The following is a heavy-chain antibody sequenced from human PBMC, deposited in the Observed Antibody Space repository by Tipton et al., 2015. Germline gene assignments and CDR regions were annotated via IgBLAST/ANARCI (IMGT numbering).Heavy chain of an antibody. CDR2: ISGGGDTT. CDR1: GFTFNNYA. D-gene: IGHD6-19*01. J-gene: IGHJ6*02. Sequence: GSLRLSCAASGFTFNNYAMTWVRQAPGMGLEWVSAISGGGDTTYYADSVKGRFTISRDNSKNTLYLQMNSLRAEDTAVYYCAKDLDNSGWSPYYYHYYGMDVWGQGTTVTVSS. CDR3: AKDLDNSGWSPYYYHYYGMDV. V-gene: IGHV3-23*01.